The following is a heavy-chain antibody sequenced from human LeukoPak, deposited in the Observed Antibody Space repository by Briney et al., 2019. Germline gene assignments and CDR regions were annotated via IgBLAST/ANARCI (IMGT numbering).Heavy chain of an antibody. D-gene: IGHD6-19*01. J-gene: IGHJ3*02. CDR1: GFTFSSYD. CDR2: IDTTGYT. V-gene: IGHV3-13*01. CDR3: ARVNSRGPDVNDAFDI. Sequence: GSLRLSCAASGFTFSSYDIHWVRQATGKGLEWVSAIDTTGYTFYPASVKGRFTISRENAKNSLYLQMNSLTAGDTAVYYCARVNSRGPDVNDAFDIWGQGTMVTVSS.